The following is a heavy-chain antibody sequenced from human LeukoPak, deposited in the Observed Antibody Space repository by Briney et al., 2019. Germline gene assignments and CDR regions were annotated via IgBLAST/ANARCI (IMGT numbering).Heavy chain of an antibody. V-gene: IGHV3-7*01. CDR2: IKQDGSEK. CDR3: ARELKGWGSDY. Sequence: GGSLRLSCAASGFTFSSFWMNWVRQAPGKGLEWVANIKQDGSEKHYVDSVKGRFTISRDNAKNSLYLQLNSLRAEDTAAYYCARELKGWGSDYWGQGTLVTVSS. J-gene: IGHJ4*02. CDR1: GFTFSSFW. D-gene: IGHD7-27*01.